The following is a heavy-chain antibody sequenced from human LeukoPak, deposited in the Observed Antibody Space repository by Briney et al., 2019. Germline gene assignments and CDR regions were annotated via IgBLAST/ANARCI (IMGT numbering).Heavy chain of an antibody. D-gene: IGHD6-6*01. J-gene: IGHJ4*02. CDR1: GYSISSGYY. Sequence: SETLSLTCTVSGYSISSGYYWGWIRPPPGEGLEWVGSINHSGRTYYNPSLKSRVTISGDTSKNQFSLKLSSVTAADTAVYYCARHRGSSSSGYLFDYWGQGTLVTVSS. CDR2: INHSGRT. CDR3: ARHRGSSSSGYLFDY. V-gene: IGHV4-38-2*02.